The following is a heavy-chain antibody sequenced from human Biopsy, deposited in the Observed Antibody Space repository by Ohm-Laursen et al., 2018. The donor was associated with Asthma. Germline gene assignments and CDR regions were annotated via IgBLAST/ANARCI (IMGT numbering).Heavy chain of an antibody. Sequence: SQTLSLTCTVSYGSITSGGYYWTWIRQHPGKGLEWIGFISYSGSTYYNPSLKSRVSISIDTSKNQFSLKLSSVTAADTAIYYFARAQDYYDSRGYYRSFDYWGQGTLVTVSS. J-gene: IGHJ4*02. CDR3: ARAQDYYDSRGYYRSFDY. D-gene: IGHD3-22*01. V-gene: IGHV4-31*03. CDR2: ISYSGST. CDR1: YGSITSGGYY.